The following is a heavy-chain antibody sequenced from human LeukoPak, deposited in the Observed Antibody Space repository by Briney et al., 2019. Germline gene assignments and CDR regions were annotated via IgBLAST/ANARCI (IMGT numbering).Heavy chain of an antibody. D-gene: IGHD1-1*01. CDR3: ARLVTPGVTRWFDP. CDR1: GSKFIYHW. V-gene: IGHV5-51*01. Sequence: GESLKISCKTSGSKFIYHWIGWVRQMPGKGLGWMAIIYHGDSDARYSTSFQGEVTISAAKSITTAYLQWSLLTASDPATYCYARLVTPGVTRWFDPWGQGTPVTVSS. J-gene: IGHJ5*02. CDR2: IYHGDSDA.